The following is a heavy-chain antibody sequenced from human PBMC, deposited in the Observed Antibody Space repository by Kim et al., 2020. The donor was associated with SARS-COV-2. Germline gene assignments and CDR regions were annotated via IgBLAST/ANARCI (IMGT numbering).Heavy chain of an antibody. J-gene: IGHJ4*02. V-gene: IGHV5-10-1*01. D-gene: IGHD4-17*01. CDR3: ARGTDYDY. Sequence: SYTTYSPAFQGHVTISADKSINTAYLEWSSLKASETAIYYCARGTDYDYWGQGTLVTVSS. CDR2: SYT.